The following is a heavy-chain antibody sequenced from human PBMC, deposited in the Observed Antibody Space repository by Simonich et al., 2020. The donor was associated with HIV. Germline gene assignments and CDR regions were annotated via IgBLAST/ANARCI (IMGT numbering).Heavy chain of an antibody. J-gene: IGHJ4*02. CDR3: ARGRRWAYY. CDR2: INHSGST. CDR1: GGAFSGSY. D-gene: IGHD6-13*01. Sequence: QVQLQQWGAGRLKPSETLSLTCAVYGGAFSGSYWSWIRQPPGKGLEWIGEINHSGSTNYDPYLKSRGTISVDTSKNQFSLKLSPVTAADTAVYYCARGRRWAYYWGQGTLVTVSS. V-gene: IGHV4-34*01.